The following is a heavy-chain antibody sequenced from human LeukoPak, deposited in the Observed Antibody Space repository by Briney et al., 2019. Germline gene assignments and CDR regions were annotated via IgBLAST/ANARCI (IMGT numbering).Heavy chain of an antibody. J-gene: IGHJ2*01. CDR3: AIVRGVIIPYWYFDL. V-gene: IGHV4-30-2*01. Sequence: SETLSLTCTVSGGSISSGGYYWSWIRQPPGKGLEWIGYIYHSGSTYYNPSLKSRVTISVDRSKNQFSLKLSSVTAADTAVYYCAIVRGVIIPYWYFDLWGRGTLVTVSS. CDR2: IYHSGST. CDR1: GGSISSGGYY. D-gene: IGHD3-10*01.